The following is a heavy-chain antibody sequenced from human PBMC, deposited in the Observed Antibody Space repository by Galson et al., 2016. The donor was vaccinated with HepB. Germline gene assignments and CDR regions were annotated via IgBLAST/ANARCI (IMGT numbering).Heavy chain of an antibody. CDR2: IKQDGSEN. CDR3: ARDNKCLLSYYFYYSMDG. D-gene: IGHD3-22*01. Sequence: SLRLSCAASGFSFSNYWMSWARQSPGKGLEWVANIKQDGSENYYVDSVKGRFTISRDNAKNSLYLQMNSLRAEDTAVYYCARDNKCLLSYYFYYSMDGWGQGTPVTVSS. CDR1: GFSFSNYW. V-gene: IGHV3-7*01. J-gene: IGHJ6*02.